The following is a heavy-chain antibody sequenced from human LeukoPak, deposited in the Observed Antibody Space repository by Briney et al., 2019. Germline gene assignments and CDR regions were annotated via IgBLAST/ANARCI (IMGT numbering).Heavy chain of an antibody. Sequence: PSETLSLTCTVSGGSISSSSYYWGWIRQPPGKGLEWIGSIYYSGSTYYNPSLKSRVTISVGTSKNQFSLKLSSVTAADTAVYFCARYQGYCSGGSCYHYFDYWGQGTLVTVSS. CDR2: IYYSGST. V-gene: IGHV4-39*01. J-gene: IGHJ4*02. CDR1: GGSISSSSYY. D-gene: IGHD2-15*01. CDR3: ARYQGYCSGGSCYHYFDY.